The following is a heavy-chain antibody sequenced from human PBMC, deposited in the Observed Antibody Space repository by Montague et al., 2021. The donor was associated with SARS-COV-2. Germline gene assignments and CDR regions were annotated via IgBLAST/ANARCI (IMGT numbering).Heavy chain of an antibody. V-gene: IGHV4-59*08. J-gene: IGHJ4*02. CDR3: ARHYSATLPADY. CDR2: ISDSGST. Sequence: SETLSLTCTASGGSISSFYWSWFRQPPGKGLEWIGYISDSGSTNYNPSLTSRVTISVDTSKYQFSLKVNSVTAADTAVYYCARHYSATLPADYWGLGTLVTVSS. D-gene: IGHD2-15*01. CDR1: GGSISSFY.